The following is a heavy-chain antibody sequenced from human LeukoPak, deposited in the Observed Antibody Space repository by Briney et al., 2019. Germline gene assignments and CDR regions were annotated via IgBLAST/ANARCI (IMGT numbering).Heavy chain of an antibody. Sequence: GGSLRLSCAASGFTFSSYGIHWVRQAPGKGLEWVALISYDGSNEYYADSVKGRFTISRDNSKNTLYMQMDSLRAEDTAVYYCAKSSDLLTGYYSYFEYWGHGTLVTVAS. J-gene: IGHJ4*01. V-gene: IGHV3-30*18. CDR2: ISYDGSNE. D-gene: IGHD3-9*01. CDR3: AKSSDLLTGYYSYFEY. CDR1: GFTFSSYG.